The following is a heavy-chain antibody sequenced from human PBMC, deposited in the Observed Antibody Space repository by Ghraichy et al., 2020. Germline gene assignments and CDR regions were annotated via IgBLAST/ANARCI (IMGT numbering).Heavy chain of an antibody. D-gene: IGHD5-24*01. J-gene: IGHJ4*02. CDR3: ARDQTDGGIDY. Sequence: GESLNISCVASGFTFSSYEMNWVRQAPGKGLDWVSYISTSGSTIYYADSVKGRFTVSRDNAKNSLYLQMNSLRAEDTALYYCARDQTDGGIDYWGQGTLVTVSS. V-gene: IGHV3-48*03. CDR2: ISTSGSTI. CDR1: GFTFSSYE.